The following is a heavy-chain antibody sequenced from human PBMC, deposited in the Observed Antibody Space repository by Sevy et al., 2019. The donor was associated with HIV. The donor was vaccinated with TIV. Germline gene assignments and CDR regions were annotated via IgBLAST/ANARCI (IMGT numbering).Heavy chain of an antibody. V-gene: IGHV4-38-2*01. Sequence: SETLSLTCAVSGYSISSGYYWGWIRQPPGKGLEWIGSIYHSGSTYYNPSLKSRVTISVDTSKNQFSLKLSSVTAADTAMYYCARVFGSSNYFDYWGQGTLVTVSS. J-gene: IGHJ4*02. D-gene: IGHD6-6*01. CDR3: ARVFGSSNYFDY. CDR1: GYSISSGYY. CDR2: IYHSGST.